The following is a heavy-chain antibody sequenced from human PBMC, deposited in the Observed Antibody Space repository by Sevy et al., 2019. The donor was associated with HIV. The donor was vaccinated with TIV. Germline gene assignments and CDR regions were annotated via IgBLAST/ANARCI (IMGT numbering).Heavy chain of an antibody. CDR3: AKVKAGIAVAGTGSY. CDR2: FSGSGGST. D-gene: IGHD6-19*01. Sequence: GGSLRLSCAASGFTFSSYAMSWVRQAPGKGLEWVSGFSGSGGSTYYADSVKGRFTISRDNSKNTLYLQMNSLRAEDTAVYYCAKVKAGIAVAGTGSYWGQGTLVTVSS. V-gene: IGHV3-23*01. CDR1: GFTFSSYA. J-gene: IGHJ4*02.